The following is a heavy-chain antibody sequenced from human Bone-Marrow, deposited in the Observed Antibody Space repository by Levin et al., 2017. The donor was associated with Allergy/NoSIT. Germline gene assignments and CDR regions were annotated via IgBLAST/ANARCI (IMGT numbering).Heavy chain of an antibody. CDR2: FDPEDGET. CDR1: GSTLTELS. Sequence: GGSLRLSCKVSGSTLTELSMHWVRQAPGKGLEWLGGFDPEDGETIYAQKFQGRVTMTEDTSTDTAYMELSSLRSEDTAVYYCATVTLGRWLHTRYFDYWGQGTLVTVSS. V-gene: IGHV1-24*01. D-gene: IGHD5-24*01. CDR3: ATVTLGRWLHTRYFDY. J-gene: IGHJ4*02.